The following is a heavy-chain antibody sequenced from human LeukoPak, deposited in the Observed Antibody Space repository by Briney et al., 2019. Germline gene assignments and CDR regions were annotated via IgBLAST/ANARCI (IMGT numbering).Heavy chain of an antibody. Sequence: GASVKVSCKASGYTFTGYYMHWVRQAPGQGLEWMGWINPNSGGTNYAQKFQGWVTMTRGTSISTAYMELSRLRSDDTAVYYCARDSAHGGYHFDYWGQGTLVTVSS. J-gene: IGHJ4*02. V-gene: IGHV1-2*04. CDR1: GYTFTGYY. CDR2: INPNSGGT. CDR3: ARDSAHGGYHFDY. D-gene: IGHD3-22*01.